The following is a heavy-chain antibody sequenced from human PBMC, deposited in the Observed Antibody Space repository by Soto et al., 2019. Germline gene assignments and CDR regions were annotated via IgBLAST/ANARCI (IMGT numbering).Heavy chain of an antibody. Sequence: QITLNESGPTLVKPTQTLTLTCTFSGFSLSTRDVGVGWIRQPPGEALEWLGVVYWDDDKTYRPSLKSRLTITKDTSQNQVVLRMTKMDPVDTATYYCAHCRGGVASFWGQGTLVTVSS. J-gene: IGHJ4*02. CDR3: AHCRGGVASF. CDR2: VYWDDDK. D-gene: IGHD2-2*01. V-gene: IGHV2-5*02. CDR1: GFSLSTRDVG.